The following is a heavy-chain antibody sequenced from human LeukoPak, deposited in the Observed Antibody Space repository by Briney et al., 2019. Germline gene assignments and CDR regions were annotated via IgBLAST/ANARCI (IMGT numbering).Heavy chain of an antibody. CDR1: GYTFSSYG. Sequence: GASVKVSCKASGYTFSSYGFSWVRQAPGQGLEWMGWISPYNGNTDYAQKLQGRVTMTTDTSTSTAYMELRSLRSDDTAVYYCARDRWGVLGGDYWGQGTLVTVSS. V-gene: IGHV1-18*01. CDR2: ISPYNGNT. D-gene: IGHD3-16*01. CDR3: ARDRWGVLGGDY. J-gene: IGHJ4*02.